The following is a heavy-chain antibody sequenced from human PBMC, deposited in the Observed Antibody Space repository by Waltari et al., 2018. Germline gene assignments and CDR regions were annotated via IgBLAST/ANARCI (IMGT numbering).Heavy chain of an antibody. Sequence: QVQLQQWGAGLLKPSETLSLTCAVYGGSFSGYYWSWIRQPPGKGLEWIGEINHSGSTHDTPSLKSRVTISVDTSKNQFSLKLSSVTAADTAVYYCARPLLGAMSTDDAFDIWGQGTMVTVSS. D-gene: IGHD2-2*01. CDR2: INHSGST. CDR1: GGSFSGYY. J-gene: IGHJ3*02. V-gene: IGHV4-34*01. CDR3: ARPLLGAMSTDDAFDI.